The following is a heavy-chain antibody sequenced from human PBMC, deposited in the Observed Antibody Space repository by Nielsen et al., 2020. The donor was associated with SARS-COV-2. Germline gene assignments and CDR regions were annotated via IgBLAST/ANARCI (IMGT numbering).Heavy chain of an antibody. CDR2: ISWNSGSI. V-gene: IGHV3-9*01. CDR1: GFTFDDYA. Sequence: SCAASGFTFDDYAMHWVRQAPGKGLEWVSGISWNSGSIGYADSVKGRFTISRDNAKNSLYLQMNSLRAEDTALYYCAKLPDGYNGFGYWGQGTLVTVSS. D-gene: IGHD5-24*01. J-gene: IGHJ4*02. CDR3: AKLPDGYNGFGY.